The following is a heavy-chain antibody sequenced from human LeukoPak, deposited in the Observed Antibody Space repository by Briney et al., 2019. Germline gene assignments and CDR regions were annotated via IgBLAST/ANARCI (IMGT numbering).Heavy chain of an antibody. D-gene: IGHD5-18*01. J-gene: IGHJ4*02. CDR2: ISYSWTT. CDR1: GGSISSSSSDYY. Sequence: KSSETLSLTCSVSGGSISSSSSDYYWGWVRQPPGKGLEWIGSISYSWTTYYNPSLKSRVTISADTSNNQFSLKLTSVTAADTAVYYCARHRHSHHYDYWGRGTLVTVSS. CDR3: ARHRHSHHYDY. V-gene: IGHV4-39*01.